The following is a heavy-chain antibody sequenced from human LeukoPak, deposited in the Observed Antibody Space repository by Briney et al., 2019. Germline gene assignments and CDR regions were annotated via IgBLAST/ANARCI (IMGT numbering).Heavy chain of an antibody. V-gene: IGHV4-59*12. CDR1: GGSISPYY. J-gene: IGHJ4*02. CDR3: ARDRGTWNDDGFDY. D-gene: IGHD1-1*01. CDR2: IYYSGST. Sequence: PSETLSLTCTVSGGSISPYYWSWIRQPPGKGLEWIGYIYYSGSTKYNPSLESRVTISVDTSKNQFSLKLSSVTAADTAVYYCARDRGTWNDDGFDYWGQETLVTVSS.